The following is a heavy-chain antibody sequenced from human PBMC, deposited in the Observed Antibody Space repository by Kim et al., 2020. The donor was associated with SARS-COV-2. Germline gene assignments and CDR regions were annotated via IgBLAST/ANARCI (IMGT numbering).Heavy chain of an antibody. CDR3: LRAECDSRNFPCYNSLDP. CDR2: MNPKSGNL. CDR1: GYTFINYD. V-gene: IGHV1-8*01. Sequence: ASVKVSCKASGYTFINYDVAWVRQATGQRPEWMGWMNPKSGNLGRTQKFEGRISMTRDTSLSTAYMELSNFTPEDTAVEYCLRAECDSRNFPCYNSLDP. J-gene: IGHJ5*02. D-gene: IGHD3-22*01.